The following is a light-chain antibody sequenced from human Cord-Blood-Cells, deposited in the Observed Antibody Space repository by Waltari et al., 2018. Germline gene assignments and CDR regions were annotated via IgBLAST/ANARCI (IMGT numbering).Light chain of an antibody. CDR3: QQYHNWTRMYT. CDR1: QSVSSN. Sequence: EIVMTQSPATLSVSPGERATLPCRASQSVSSNYAWYQQKPGQAPRPLIYGASTRATGIPARFSGSGSGTEFTLTISSLQSEDFAVYYCQQYHNWTRMYTFGQGTKLEIK. J-gene: IGKJ2*01. V-gene: IGKV3-15*01. CDR2: GAS.